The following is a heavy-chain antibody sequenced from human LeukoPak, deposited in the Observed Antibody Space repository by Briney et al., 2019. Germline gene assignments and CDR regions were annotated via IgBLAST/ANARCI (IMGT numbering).Heavy chain of an antibody. D-gene: IGHD3-16*01. CDR1: GDSIGSYY. V-gene: IGHV4-4*07. Sequence: SETLSLTCTVSGDSIGSYYWSWIRQPAGKGLQWIGRIYTSGSTVYNPSLKSRVTMSVDTSKNQFSLKLRSVTAADTAVYYCARGWSYADYWGQGTLVTVSS. J-gene: IGHJ4*02. CDR3: ARGWSYADY. CDR2: IYTSGST.